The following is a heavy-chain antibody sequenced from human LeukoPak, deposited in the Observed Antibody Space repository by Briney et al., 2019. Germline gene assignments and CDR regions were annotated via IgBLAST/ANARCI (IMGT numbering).Heavy chain of an antibody. J-gene: IGHJ6*02. CDR1: GFTFSSYA. CDR2: ISYDGSNK. CDR3: ARDFSGSYYGTTDYGMDV. D-gene: IGHD1-26*01. V-gene: IGHV3-30-3*01. Sequence: GGSLRLSCAAFGFTFSSYAMHWVRQAPGKGLEWVAVISYDGSNKYYADSVKGRFTISRDNSKNTLYLQMNSLRAEDTAVYYCARDFSGSYYGTTDYGMDVWGQGTTVTVSS.